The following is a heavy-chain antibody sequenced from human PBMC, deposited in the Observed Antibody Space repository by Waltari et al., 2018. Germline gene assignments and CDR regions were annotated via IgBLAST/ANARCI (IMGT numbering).Heavy chain of an antibody. V-gene: IGHV1-69*12. Sequence: VQLVQSGGEVKTPGSSVKVSCKASGGSFGGYGISWVRQAPGQGLEWMVLIIPMFGLPALSQKFQDRLTITADESTNTAYMELNSLTSEDTAIYYCARHELGISQYYYNMYVWGQGTTVTISS. CDR3: ARHELGISQYYYNMYV. J-gene: IGHJ6*03. D-gene: IGHD7-27*01. CDR1: GGSFGGYG. CDR2: IIPMFGLP.